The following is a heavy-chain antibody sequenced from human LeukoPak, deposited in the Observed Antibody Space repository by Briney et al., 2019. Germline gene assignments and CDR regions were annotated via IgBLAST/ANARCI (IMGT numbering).Heavy chain of an antibody. D-gene: IGHD3-22*01. V-gene: IGHV1-18*04. CDR1: GYTFTDYY. J-gene: IGHJ3*02. CDR3: ARVGPPRPLYDSSGSLQVPDAFDI. Sequence: ASVKVSCKASGYTFTDYYMFWLRQAPGQGLEWMGWISAYNGNTNYAQKLQGRVTMTTDTSTSTAYMELRSLRSDDTAVYYCARVGPPRPLYDSSGSLQVPDAFDIWGQGTMVTVSS. CDR2: ISAYNGNT.